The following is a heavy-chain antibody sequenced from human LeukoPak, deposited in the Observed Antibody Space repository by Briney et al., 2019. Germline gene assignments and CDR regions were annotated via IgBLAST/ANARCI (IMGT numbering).Heavy chain of an antibody. CDR1: GGSISNHF. CDR3: ARGTYSSGWSLGFDP. J-gene: IGHJ5*02. D-gene: IGHD6-19*01. CDR2: MYTSGST. V-gene: IGHV4-4*07. Sequence: SETLSLTCTVSGGSISNHFWNWIRQPAGKGLEWIGRMYTSGSTHYNPSLKSRVTMSLDTSKNQFSLKLSSVTAADTAVYYCARGTYSSGWSLGFDPWGPGTLVTVSS.